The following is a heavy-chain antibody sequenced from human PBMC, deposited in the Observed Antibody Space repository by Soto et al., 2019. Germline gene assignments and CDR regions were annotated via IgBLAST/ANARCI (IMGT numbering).Heavy chain of an antibody. CDR3: AKKLPEAGSHFAFDI. CDR2: ISAYNGNT. D-gene: IGHD2-2*01. J-gene: IGHJ3*02. Sequence: ASVKVSCKASGYTLTSYGISWVRQAPGQGLEWMGWISAYNGNTNYAQKLQGRVTMTTDTSTSTAYMELRSLRSDDTAVYYCAKKLPEAGSHFAFDIWGHGTMVTVSS. CDR1: GYTLTSYG. V-gene: IGHV1-18*01.